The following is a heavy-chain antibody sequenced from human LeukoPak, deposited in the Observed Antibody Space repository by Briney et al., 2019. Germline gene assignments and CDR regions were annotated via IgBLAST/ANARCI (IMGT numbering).Heavy chain of an antibody. Sequence: GGSLRLSCAAPGFTFSNYGMHWVRQAPGKGLEWVAFIRYDGSNKYYADSVKGRFTISRDNSKNTLYLQMNSLRAEDTAVYYCAKQPDSYYDSSGYYYYYYMDVWGKGTTVTISS. V-gene: IGHV3-30*02. J-gene: IGHJ6*03. CDR2: IRYDGSNK. CDR3: AKQPDSYYDSSGYYYYYYMDV. CDR1: GFTFSNYG. D-gene: IGHD3-22*01.